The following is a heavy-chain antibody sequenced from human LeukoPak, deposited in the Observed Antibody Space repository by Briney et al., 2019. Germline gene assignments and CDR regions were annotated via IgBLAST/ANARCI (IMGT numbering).Heavy chain of an antibody. V-gene: IGHV1-18*01. CDR1: GYTFTSYG. D-gene: IGHD6-13*01. CDR3: AREVRWAAGTSRRKYDY. Sequence: GASVKVSCKASGYTFTSYGISWVRQAPGQGLEWMGWISAYNGNTNYAQKLQGRVTMTTDTSTSTAYMEPRSLRSDDTAVYYCAREVRWAAGTSRRKYDYWGQGTLVTVSS. CDR2: ISAYNGNT. J-gene: IGHJ4*02.